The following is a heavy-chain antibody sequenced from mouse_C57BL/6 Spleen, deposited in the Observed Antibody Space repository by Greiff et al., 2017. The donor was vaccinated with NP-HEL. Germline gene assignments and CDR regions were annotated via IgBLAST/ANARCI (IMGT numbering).Heavy chain of an antibody. CDR3: ARPTVVEDWYFDV. CDR1: GYTFTSYW. Sequence: VQLQQSGAELAKPGASVKLSCKASGYTFTSYWMHWVKQRPGQGLEWIGYINPSSGYTKYNQKFKDKATLTADKSSSTAYMQLSSLTYEDSAVYYCARPTVVEDWYFDVWGTGTTVTVSS. J-gene: IGHJ1*03. D-gene: IGHD1-1*01. V-gene: IGHV1-7*01. CDR2: INPSSGYT.